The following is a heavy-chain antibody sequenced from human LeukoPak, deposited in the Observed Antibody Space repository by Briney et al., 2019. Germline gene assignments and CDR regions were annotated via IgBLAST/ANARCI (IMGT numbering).Heavy chain of an antibody. CDR2: MYYSGTT. J-gene: IGHJ5*02. CDR1: GGSISSRSYY. D-gene: IGHD1-26*01. Sequence: PSETLSLTCTVSGGSISSRSYYWGWIRQPPGKGLEWIGSMYYSGTTYYNPSLKSRVTISVDTSKNQFSLKLSSVTAADTAVYYCARHRYRSGSDWIDPWGQGTLVTVSS. V-gene: IGHV4-39*01. CDR3: ARHRYRSGSDWIDP.